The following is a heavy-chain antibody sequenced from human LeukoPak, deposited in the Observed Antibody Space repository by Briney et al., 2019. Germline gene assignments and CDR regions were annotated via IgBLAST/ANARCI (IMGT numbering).Heavy chain of an antibody. CDR2: IWYDGSNK. CDR1: GFTFSSYG. V-gene: IGHV3-33*06. CDR3: AKDSSSFALDY. Sequence: GGSLRLSCAASGFTFSSYGMHWVRQAPGKGLEWVAVIWYDGSNKYYADSVKGRFTISRDNSENTLYLQMNSLRAEDTAVYYCAKDSSSFALDYWGQGTLVTVSS. J-gene: IGHJ4*02. D-gene: IGHD6-13*01.